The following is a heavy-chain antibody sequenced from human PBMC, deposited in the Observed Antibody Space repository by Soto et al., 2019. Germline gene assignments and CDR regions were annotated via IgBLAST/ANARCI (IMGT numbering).Heavy chain of an antibody. J-gene: IGHJ4*02. Sequence: VQLLESGGGLVQPGGSLRLSCAASGFTFSSYAMSWVRQAPGKGLEWVSAISGSGGSTYYADSVTGRFTISRDNSKNTLYLHIHSLRAEDTAVYYCAKDLRSRPSQLTTYVPPAPTLFAYWGQGTLVTVSS. CDR2: ISGSGGST. CDR3: AKDLRSRPSQLTTYVPPAPTLFAY. CDR1: GFTFSSYA. D-gene: IGHD2-2*01. V-gene: IGHV3-23*01.